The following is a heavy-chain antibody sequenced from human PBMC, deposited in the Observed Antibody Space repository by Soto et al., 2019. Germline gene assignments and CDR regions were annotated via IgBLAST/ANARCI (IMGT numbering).Heavy chain of an antibody. CDR1: GFTFSSYW. J-gene: IGHJ6*03. Sequence: EVQLVESGGGLVQPGGSLRLSCAASGFTFSSYWMSWVRQAPGKELEWVANIKQDGSEKYYVDSVKGRFTISRDNAKNSLYLQMNSLRAEDTAVYYCARDQEQQLVRGYYYYYYMDGWGKGTTVTVSS. V-gene: IGHV3-7*01. D-gene: IGHD6-13*01. CDR2: IKQDGSEK. CDR3: ARDQEQQLVRGYYYYYYMDG.